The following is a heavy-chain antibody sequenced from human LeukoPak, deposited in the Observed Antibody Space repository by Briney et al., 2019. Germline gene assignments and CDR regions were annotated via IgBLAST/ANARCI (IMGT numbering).Heavy chain of an antibody. CDR1: GDSVSGGYF. V-gene: IGHV4-31*11. CDR2: MYHHGSA. D-gene: IGHD1-14*01. J-gene: IGHJ4*02. CDR3: ARGDSGNHIN. Sequence: PSETLSLTCAVSGDSVSGGYFWSWVRQHPGKGLEWIAYMYHHGSAYYNPSLKSRITMSVDTSENQFSLNLSSVTAVDTAVYYCARGDSGNHINWGQGILVTVSS.